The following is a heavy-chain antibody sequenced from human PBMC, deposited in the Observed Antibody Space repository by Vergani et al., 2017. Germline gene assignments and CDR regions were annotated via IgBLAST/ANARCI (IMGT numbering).Heavy chain of an antibody. Sequence: QVQLQQWGAGLLKPSETLSLPCAVYGGSFSGYYWSWIRQPPGKGLEWIGEINHSGSTNYKPSLKSRVTISLDTSKNQFYLKLSAVTAADKAVYYCVRAPHRYGMDVWGQGTTVTVS. CDR3: VRAPHRYGMDV. V-gene: IGHV4-34*01. J-gene: IGHJ6*02. CDR1: GGSFSGYY. CDR2: INHSGST.